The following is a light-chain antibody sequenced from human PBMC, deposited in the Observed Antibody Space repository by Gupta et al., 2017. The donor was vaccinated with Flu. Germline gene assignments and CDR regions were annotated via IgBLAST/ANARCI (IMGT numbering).Light chain of an antibody. Sequence: QSALTQTPSASGSPGQSVTISCTGTSSDVGLYNSVSWYQQHPGKAPKLIIYEVTERPSGVPDRFSGSKSGNTAALTVAGLQAEEEADYYCSSTVGRGNTDLVFGGGTKLTVL. CDR2: EVT. J-gene: IGLJ3*02. V-gene: IGLV2-8*01. CDR3: SSTVGRGNTDLV. CDR1: SSDVGLYNS.